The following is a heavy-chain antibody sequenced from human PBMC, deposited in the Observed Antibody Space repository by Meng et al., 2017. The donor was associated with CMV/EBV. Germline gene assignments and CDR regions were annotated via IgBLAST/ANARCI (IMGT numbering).Heavy chain of an antibody. D-gene: IGHD3-3*01. CDR2: IIPILGIA. V-gene: IGHV1-69*02. CDR3: ARNPDFWSGYPFYYYYGMDV. CDR1: GGTFSSYT. Sequence: SVKVSCKASGGTFSSYTISWVRQAPGQGLEWMGRIIPILGIANYAQKFQGRVTITTDESTSTAYMELSSLRSEDTAVYYCARNPDFWSGYPFYYYYGMDVWGQGTTVTVSS. J-gene: IGHJ6*02.